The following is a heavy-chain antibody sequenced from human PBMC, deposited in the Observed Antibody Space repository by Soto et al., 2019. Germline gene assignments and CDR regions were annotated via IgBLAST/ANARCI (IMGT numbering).Heavy chain of an antibody. CDR2: IYYSGST. CDR1: GGSISSVFYY. Sequence: SETLCLTCTVSGGSISSVFYYWSWIRQHPGKGLEWIGYIYYSGSTYYNPSLKSRVTISVDTSKNQFSLKLSSVTAADTAVYYCARGERYSSSWSDYWGQGTPVTVSS. CDR3: ARGERYSSSWSDY. D-gene: IGHD6-13*01. V-gene: IGHV4-31*03. J-gene: IGHJ4*02.